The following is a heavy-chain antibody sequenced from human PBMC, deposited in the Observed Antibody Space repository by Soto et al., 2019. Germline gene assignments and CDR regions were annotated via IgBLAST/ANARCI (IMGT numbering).Heavy chain of an antibody. D-gene: IGHD3-10*01. Sequence: GGSLRLSCAASGFTFSSYWMSWVRQAPGKGLEWVANIKQDGSEKYYVDSVKGRFTISRDNAKNSLYLQMNSLRAEDTAVYYGARDQITMVRGVYDAFDIWGQGTMVTVSS. J-gene: IGHJ3*02. CDR3: ARDQITMVRGVYDAFDI. CDR2: IKQDGSEK. CDR1: GFTFSSYW. V-gene: IGHV3-7*01.